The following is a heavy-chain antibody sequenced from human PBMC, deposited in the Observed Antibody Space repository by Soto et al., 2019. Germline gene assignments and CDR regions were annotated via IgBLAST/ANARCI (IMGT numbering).Heavy chain of an antibody. D-gene: IGHD6-6*01. CDR3: ARHGSSHTHYYYGMEV. CDR2: IYYSGST. V-gene: IGHV4-39*01. J-gene: IGHJ6*02. Sequence: QLQLQESGPGLVKPSETLSLTCTVSGGSISTSTYYWAWIRQPPGKGLEWIGSIYYSGSTNYNPSLKSRVTISIDTSKNQISLKLSSVTAADTAVYYCARHGSSHTHYYYGMEVWGQGTTVTVSS. CDR1: GGSISTSTYY.